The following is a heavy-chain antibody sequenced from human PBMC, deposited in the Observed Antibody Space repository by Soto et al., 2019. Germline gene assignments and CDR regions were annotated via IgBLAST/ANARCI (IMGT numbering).Heavy chain of an antibody. Sequence: GGSLRLSCAASGFTFSSYGMRWVRQAPGKGLEWVAVISYDGSNKYYADSVKGRFTISRDNSKNTLYLQMNSRRAEDTAVYYCAKCRAYYNSRGYPLYYWGQGTWGTVS. V-gene: IGHV3-30*18. CDR1: GFTFSSYG. D-gene: IGHD3-22*01. CDR2: ISYDGSNK. CDR3: AKCRAYYNSRGYPLYY. J-gene: IGHJ4*02.